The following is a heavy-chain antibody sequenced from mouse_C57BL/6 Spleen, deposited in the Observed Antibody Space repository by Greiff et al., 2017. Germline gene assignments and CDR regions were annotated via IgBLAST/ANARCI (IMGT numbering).Heavy chain of an antibody. CDR2: IHPNSGST. CDR3: ARPTLDDGYYEGFAY. Sequence: QVQLQQPGAELVKPGASVKLSCKASGYTFTSYWMHWVKQRPGQGLEWIGMIHPNSGSTNYNEKFKSKATLTVDKSSSTAYMQLSSLTSEDSAVYYCARPTLDDGYYEGFAYWGQGTLVTVSA. V-gene: IGHV1-64*01. J-gene: IGHJ3*01. D-gene: IGHD2-3*01. CDR1: GYTFTSYW.